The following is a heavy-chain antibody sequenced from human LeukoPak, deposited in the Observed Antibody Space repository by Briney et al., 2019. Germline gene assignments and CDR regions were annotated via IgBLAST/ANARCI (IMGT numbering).Heavy chain of an antibody. CDR3: AREADKGNWLGP. CDR2: IFYSGNT. Sequence: SETLSLTCTVSDGSISSYYWSWIRQPPGKGLEWIGYIFYSGNTKYNPLLESRITMSIDTSKNLFSLKLSSVTAADTAVYYCAREADKGNWLGPWGQGTLVTVSS. J-gene: IGHJ5*02. V-gene: IGHV4-59*01. CDR1: DGSISSYY. D-gene: IGHD6-13*01.